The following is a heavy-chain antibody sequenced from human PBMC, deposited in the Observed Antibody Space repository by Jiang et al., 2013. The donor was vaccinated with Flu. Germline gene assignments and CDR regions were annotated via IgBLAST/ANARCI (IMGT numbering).Heavy chain of an antibody. J-gene: IGHJ5*02. V-gene: IGHV1-8*01. CDR1: GYTFTSYE. CDR2: MNPKSGAT. Sequence: GAEVKKPGASVKVSCKASGYTFTSYEIHWVRQTTGQGLEWLGWMNPKSGATGYAQRFQGRVTMTSDTSTPTAYMEMRRLRSEDTAIYYCARGISGGGYIGTNVWFDPWAREPWSPSPQ. D-gene: IGHD2-8*01. CDR3: ARGISGGGYIGTNVWFDP.